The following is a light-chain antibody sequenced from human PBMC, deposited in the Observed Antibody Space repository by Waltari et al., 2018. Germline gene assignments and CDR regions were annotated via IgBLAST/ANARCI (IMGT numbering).Light chain of an antibody. CDR1: QDILYNSNNKNY. Sequence: DIVMTQSPGSLVVSLVERATINCQSGQDILYNSNNKNYLAWYQHKPGQSPKLLFYWASTRASGFPDRFSGSGSGTEFTLTICRVQAEDVASYYCQQYYKTPSFGGGTKVE. J-gene: IGKJ4*01. V-gene: IGKV4-1*01. CDR3: QQYYKTPS. CDR2: WAS.